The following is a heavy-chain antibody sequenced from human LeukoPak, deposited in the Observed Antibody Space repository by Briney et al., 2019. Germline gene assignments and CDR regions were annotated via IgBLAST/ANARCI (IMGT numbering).Heavy chain of an antibody. V-gene: IGHV4-61*02. Sequence: PSETLSLTCTVSGGSISSGSYYWSWIRQPAGKGLEWIGRIYTSGSTNYNPSLKSRVTISVDTSKNQFSLKLSSVTAADTAVYYCARPTRRDGDYELWFDPWGQGTLVTVSS. D-gene: IGHD4-17*01. J-gene: IGHJ5*02. CDR2: IYTSGST. CDR3: ARPTRRDGDYELWFDP. CDR1: GGSISSGSYY.